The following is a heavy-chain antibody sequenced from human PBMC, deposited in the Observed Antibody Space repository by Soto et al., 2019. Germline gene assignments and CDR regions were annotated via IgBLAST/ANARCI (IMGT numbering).Heavy chain of an antibody. Sequence: QVQLVQSGAEVKKPGASVKVSCKASGYTFTTYAIHWVRQAPGQRLEWMGWINPANGNTKYSQKFQGRVTITRDTSATTAYMELSSLRSEDTAVYYCARAQSQTNDYEIGSYHDPPHYWGLGTLVTVSS. CDR3: ARAQSQTNDYEIGSYHDPPHY. V-gene: IGHV1-3*01. CDR1: GYTFTTYA. D-gene: IGHD3-16*01. CDR2: INPANGNT. J-gene: IGHJ4*02.